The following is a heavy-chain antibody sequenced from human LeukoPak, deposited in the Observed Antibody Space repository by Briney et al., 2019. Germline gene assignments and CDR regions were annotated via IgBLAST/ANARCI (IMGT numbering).Heavy chain of an antibody. CDR1: GVTFSSYE. D-gene: IGHD4-17*01. Sequence: GGSLRLSCAHSGVTFSSYEMNWVRQAPGKGLEWVSYISSSGSTIYYADSVKGRFTISRDNSKNTLYLQMNSLRAEDTAVYYCAKAEATVIPLDYWGQGTLVTVSS. CDR2: ISSSGSTI. J-gene: IGHJ4*02. CDR3: AKAEATVIPLDY. V-gene: IGHV3-48*03.